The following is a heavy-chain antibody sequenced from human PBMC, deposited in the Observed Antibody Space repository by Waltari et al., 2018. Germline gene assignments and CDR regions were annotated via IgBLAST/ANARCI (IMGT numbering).Heavy chain of an antibody. CDR2: IHYSGNT. J-gene: IGHJ4*02. CDR1: GGSISSTTYY. V-gene: IGHV4-39*07. D-gene: IGHD2-21*02. Sequence: QLQLQESGPRLVRPSETLSLTCTVSGGSISSTTYYWAWIRQTPGKGLEWIGYIHYSGNTYDKPSLRSRVTISVDTSKNQFSLNLRSVTAADTAVYYCARRVVTTGGVDYWGQGTLVTVSS. CDR3: ARRVVTTGGVDY.